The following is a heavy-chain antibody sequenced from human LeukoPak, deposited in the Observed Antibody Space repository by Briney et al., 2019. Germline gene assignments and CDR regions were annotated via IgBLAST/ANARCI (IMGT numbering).Heavy chain of an antibody. V-gene: IGHV3-21*01. CDR2: ISSSSSYI. Sequence: KPGGSLRLSCAASGFTFSSYSMNWVRQAPGKGLEWVSSISSSSSYIYYADSVKGRFTISRDNAKNSLYLQMNSLRAEDTAVYYCAREVYSSTWFDLWGQGTLVTVSS. D-gene: IGHD6-13*01. CDR3: AREVYSSTWFDL. CDR1: GFTFSSYS. J-gene: IGHJ4*02.